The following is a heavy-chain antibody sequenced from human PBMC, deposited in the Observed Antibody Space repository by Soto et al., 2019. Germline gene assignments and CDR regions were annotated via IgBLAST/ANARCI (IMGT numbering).Heavy chain of an antibody. CDR2: ISGSGVST. CDR1: GFTFSSYA. J-gene: IGHJ6*02. Sequence: EVQLLESGGGLVQPGGSLRLSCAASGFTFSSYAMSWVRQAPGKGLEWVSAISGSGVSTYYTDSVKGRFTISRDNSKNTLYLQMNSLRAEDTAVYYCAKEKTYSSGWDGMDVWGQGTTVTVSS. D-gene: IGHD6-19*01. CDR3: AKEKTYSSGWDGMDV. V-gene: IGHV3-23*01.